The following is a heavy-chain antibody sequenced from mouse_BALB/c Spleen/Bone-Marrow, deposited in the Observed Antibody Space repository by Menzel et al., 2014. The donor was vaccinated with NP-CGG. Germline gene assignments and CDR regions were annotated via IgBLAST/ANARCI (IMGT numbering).Heavy chain of an antibody. V-gene: IGHV1S41*01. CDR1: GYTFTSYW. CDR2: IAPGSGST. Sequence: DLVKPGASVKLSCKASGYTFTSYWINWIKQSPGQGLEWIGRIAPGSGSTYYNEMFKGKATLTVDTSSSTAYIQLSSLSSEDSAVYFCARGYGNSAWFAYWGQGTLVTVSA. CDR3: ARGYGNSAWFAY. J-gene: IGHJ3*01. D-gene: IGHD2-10*02.